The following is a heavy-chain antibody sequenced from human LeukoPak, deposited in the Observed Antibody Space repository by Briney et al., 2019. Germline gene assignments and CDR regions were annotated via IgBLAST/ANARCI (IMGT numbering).Heavy chain of an antibody. J-gene: IGHJ6*02. CDR2: ISGSGGST. V-gene: IGHV3-23*01. D-gene: IGHD5-12*01. CDR3: AKDHRPRGWLRSRSPYYYYGMDV. CDR1: GFTFSSYA. Sequence: RAGGSLRLSCAASGFTFSSYAMSWVRQAPGKGLEWVSAISGSGGSTYYADSVKGRFTISRDNSKNTLYLQMNSLRAEDTAVYYCAKDHRPRGWLRSRSPYYYYGMDVWGQGTTVTVSS.